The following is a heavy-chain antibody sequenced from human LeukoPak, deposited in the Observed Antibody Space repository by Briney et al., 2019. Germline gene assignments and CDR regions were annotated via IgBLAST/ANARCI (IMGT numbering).Heavy chain of an antibody. CDR2: MSPNSGNT. J-gene: IGHJ4*02. Sequence: GASVKVSCKASGYTFTRYDINWVRQATGQGLEWMGWMSPNSGNTGYAQKFQGRVTMTRNTSISTAYMELSSLRSEDTAVYYCARGIAARRGARFDYWGQGTLVTVSS. CDR3: ARGIAARRGARFDY. V-gene: IGHV1-8*01. D-gene: IGHD6-6*01. CDR1: GYTFTRYD.